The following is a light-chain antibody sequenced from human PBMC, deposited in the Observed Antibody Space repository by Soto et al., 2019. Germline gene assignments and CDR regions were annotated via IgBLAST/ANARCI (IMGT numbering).Light chain of an antibody. J-gene: IGKJ2*01. CDR2: AAS. CDR3: QQSYKTPHT. Sequence: DIQMTQSPSSLSASVEDRVTITCRGRQGVSAYLLWYQHRQGTAPKLLIYAASNLLSGVPSRFSGSGSGTTFTLTISSLQPEDFATYYCQQSYKTPHTFGQGTKLETK. CDR1: QGVSAY. V-gene: IGKV1-39*01.